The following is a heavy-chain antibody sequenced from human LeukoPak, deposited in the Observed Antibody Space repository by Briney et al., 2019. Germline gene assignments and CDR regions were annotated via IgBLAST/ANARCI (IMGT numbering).Heavy chain of an antibody. V-gene: IGHV3-30*04. CDR3: ARGRDYCSDY. J-gene: IGHJ4*02. D-gene: IGHD2-15*01. CDR1: GFTFSSYA. Sequence: GGSLRLSCAASGFTFSSYAMHWVRQAPGKGLEWVAVTSYDGSHIYYPDSVKGRFTISKDNPKNTLYLQMNSLGPEDTALYYCARGRDYCSDYWGQGTLVTVSS. CDR2: TSYDGSHI.